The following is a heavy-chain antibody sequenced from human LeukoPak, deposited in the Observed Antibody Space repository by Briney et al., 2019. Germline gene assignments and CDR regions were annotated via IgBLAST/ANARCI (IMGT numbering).Heavy chain of an antibody. CDR3: ARARNDYDSNGFSLLDY. J-gene: IGHJ4*02. V-gene: IGHV3-33*01. Sequence: PGTSLRLSCAASGISFSSHGMHWVRQAPGKGLEWVAVIWYDGSNIYYADSVKGRFTISRDNSKNTLYLQMNSLRAEDTALYHCARARNDYDSNGFSLLDYWGQGALVTVSS. CDR2: IWYDGSNI. D-gene: IGHD3-22*01. CDR1: GISFSSHG.